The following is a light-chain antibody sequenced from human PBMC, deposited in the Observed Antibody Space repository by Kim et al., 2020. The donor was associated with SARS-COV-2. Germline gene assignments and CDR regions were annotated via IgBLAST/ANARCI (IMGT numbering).Light chain of an antibody. V-gene: IGKV3-20*01. Sequence: EIVLTQSPGTLSLSPGERATLSCRASQSVTSSYLAWYQQKPGQTPRLLIYGPSSRATGVPDRFSGSESGTDFTPTISRLEPEDFAVYYCQQYGSSPVTCGKGTKVEI. CDR2: GPS. CDR3: QQYGSSPVT. CDR1: QSVTSSY. J-gene: IGKJ2*01.